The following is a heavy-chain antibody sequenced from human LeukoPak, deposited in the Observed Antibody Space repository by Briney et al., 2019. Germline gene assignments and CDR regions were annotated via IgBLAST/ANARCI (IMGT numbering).Heavy chain of an antibody. V-gene: IGHV3-74*01. D-gene: IGHD1-14*01. J-gene: IGHJ4*02. Sequence: PGGSLRLSCAASGFTFSGYWMNWVRQAPGKGLVWVSRLNGDGSRTSYADSVKGRFTISRDNAKNTLYLQMHSLRAEDTAVYYCARGLSGPDDYWGQGTLVTVSS. CDR3: ARGLSGPDDY. CDR1: GFTFSGYW. CDR2: LNGDGSRT.